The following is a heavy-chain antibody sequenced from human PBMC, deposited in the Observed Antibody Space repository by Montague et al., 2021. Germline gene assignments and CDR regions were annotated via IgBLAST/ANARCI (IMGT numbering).Heavy chain of an antibody. V-gene: IGHV4-39*01. J-gene: IGHJ4*02. CDR3: ARSCYWRGGCGYSGFDS. Sequence: SETLSLTCTVSGDSLSSAGYSWSWIRQPPGKGPELIGVIYYSGTTYHNPSLKSRVTVSVDTSKNHFSLKLTSVTAADTAVYYCARSCYWRGGCGYSGFDSWGQGTLVTASS. D-gene: IGHD2-15*01. CDR2: IYYSGTT. CDR1: GDSLSSAGYS.